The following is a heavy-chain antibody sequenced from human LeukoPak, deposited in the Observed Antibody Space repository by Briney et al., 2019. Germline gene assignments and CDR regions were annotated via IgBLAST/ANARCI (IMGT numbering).Heavy chain of an antibody. CDR1: GFNPSDYS. J-gene: IGHJ4*02. CDR3: ARDHLWAFDY. D-gene: IGHD1-26*01. V-gene: IGHV3-48*02. CDR2: MWGSSNI. Sequence: GGSLRLSCAASGFNPSDYSMNWVRQAPGKGLGWVSYMWGSSNIYYADSVKGRFTISRDFATNSLYLQMSSLRDEDTAVYYCARDHLWAFDYWGQGILVTVTS.